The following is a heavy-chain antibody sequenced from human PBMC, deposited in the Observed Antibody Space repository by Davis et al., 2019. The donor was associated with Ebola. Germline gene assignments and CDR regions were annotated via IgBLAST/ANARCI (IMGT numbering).Heavy chain of an antibody. D-gene: IGHD2-15*01. CDR1: GYTFAYYA. V-gene: IGHV7-4-1*02. CDR3: ARRMDCSGDSCYCLQH. J-gene: IGHJ1*01. Sequence: ASVKVSCKASGYTFAYYAMNWVRQAPGQGLAWMGWINTKNGNPTYAQGFTGRLVFPLDTSVSTAYLEISSLKAEDTAVYYCARRMDCSGDSCYCLQHWGQGTLVTVSS. CDR2: INTKNGNP.